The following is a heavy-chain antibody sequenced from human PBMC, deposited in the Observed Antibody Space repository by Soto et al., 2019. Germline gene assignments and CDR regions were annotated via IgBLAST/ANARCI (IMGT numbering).Heavy chain of an antibody. Sequence: HPGGSLRLSCAASGFTFSSYAMSWVRQAPGKGLEWVSAISGSGGSTYYADSVKGRFTISRDNSKNTLYLQMNSLRAEDTAVYYCANGAQDIVVVVAAPNDAFAIWGQGTMVTVSS. CDR1: GFTFSSYA. J-gene: IGHJ3*02. CDR3: ANGAQDIVVVVAAPNDAFAI. D-gene: IGHD2-15*01. CDR2: ISGSGGST. V-gene: IGHV3-23*01.